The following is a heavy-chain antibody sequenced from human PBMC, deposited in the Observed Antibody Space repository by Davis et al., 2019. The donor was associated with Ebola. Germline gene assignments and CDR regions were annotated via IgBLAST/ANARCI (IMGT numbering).Heavy chain of an antibody. J-gene: IGHJ4*02. V-gene: IGHV3-48*04. D-gene: IGHD6-13*01. Sequence: PGGSLRLSCAASGFTFSSYSMNWVRQAPGKGLEWVSYISSSSSTIYYADSVKGRFTISRDNAKNSLYLHMNSLRAEDMALYYCAAGTGGGRFDYWGQGTLVTVSS. CDR2: ISSSSSTI. CDR1: GFTFSSYS. CDR3: AAGTGGGRFDY.